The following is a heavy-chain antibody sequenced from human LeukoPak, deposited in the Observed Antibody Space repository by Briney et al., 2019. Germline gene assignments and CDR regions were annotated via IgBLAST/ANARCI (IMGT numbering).Heavy chain of an antibody. D-gene: IGHD3-3*01. J-gene: IGHJ4*02. CDR1: GGSISSSSGNC. Sequence: SETLSLTCAVSGGSISSSSGNCWTWVRQPPGRGLEWIVTIYYTGSTYYNPSLKSRVTISVDTSKNQFSLKLSSVTAADTAVYYCARLRIFGVILPSSFDYWGQGTLVTVSS. CDR3: ARLRIFGVILPSSFDY. V-gene: IGHV4-39*01. CDR2: IYYTGST.